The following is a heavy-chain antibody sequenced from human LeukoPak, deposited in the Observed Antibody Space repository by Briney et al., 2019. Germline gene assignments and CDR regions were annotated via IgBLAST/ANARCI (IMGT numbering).Heavy chain of an antibody. CDR2: IYYSGST. CDR1: GGSISSYY. J-gene: IGHJ5*02. Sequence: PSETLSLTCTVSGGSISSYYWSWIRQPPGKGLEWIGYIYYSGSTNYNPSLKSRVTMSVDTSKNQFSLKLNSVTAADTAVYYCARDISGGYNWFDPWGQGTLVTVSS. D-gene: IGHD1-20*01. V-gene: IGHV4-59*12. CDR3: ARDISGGYNWFDP.